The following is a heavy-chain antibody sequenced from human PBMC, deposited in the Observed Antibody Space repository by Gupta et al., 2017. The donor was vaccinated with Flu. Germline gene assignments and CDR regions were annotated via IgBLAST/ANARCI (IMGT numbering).Heavy chain of an antibody. J-gene: IGHJ5*02. CDR1: GASFSNRDFY. V-gene: IGHV4-39*01. CDR2: IQHSGRT. CDR3: AARRKDLNWFDP. Sequence: QLQLQESGPELVKPSETLSPTCTVSGASFSNRDFYWAWIRQPPGKGLECIGGIQHSGRTYYNPSLKSRVTMSVDTPKYQFSLKLSSVTAADTAMYYCAARRKDLNWFDPWGQGTLVTVSS. D-gene: IGHD1-14*01.